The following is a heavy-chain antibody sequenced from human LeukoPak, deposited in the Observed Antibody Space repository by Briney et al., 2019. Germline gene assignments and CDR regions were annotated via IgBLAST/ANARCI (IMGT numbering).Heavy chain of an antibody. CDR1: GGSISSNNW. D-gene: IGHD1-1*01. J-gene: IGHJ4*02. Sequence: MTSGTLSLTCAVSGGSISSNNWWSWVRQPPGKGLEWIGEISHSGSTNYNPSLESRVTISVDKSKNQFSLNLSSVTAGDTAVYFCARVTGTTPFDYWGQGTLVTVSS. CDR2: ISHSGST. V-gene: IGHV4-4*02. CDR3: ARVTGTTPFDY.